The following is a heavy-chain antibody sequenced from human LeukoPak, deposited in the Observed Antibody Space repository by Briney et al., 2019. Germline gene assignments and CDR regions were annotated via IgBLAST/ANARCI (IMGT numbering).Heavy chain of an antibody. CDR3: AQLSRSPSFSMTIPTTFDN. CDR2: IYWSYDK. V-gene: IGHV2-5*01. D-gene: IGHD4-17*01. Sequence: GPRHSTPTQPLTPTGTTSWSSLSNLELGVGCIRQSSGKAVERIAVIYWSYDKRYSPSLKNTLTITKDTSKNQVVLTQTNMDPVDTATYYCAQLSRSPSFSMTIPTTFDNGGQGTLVTVSS. J-gene: IGHJ4*02. CDR1: WSSLSNLELG.